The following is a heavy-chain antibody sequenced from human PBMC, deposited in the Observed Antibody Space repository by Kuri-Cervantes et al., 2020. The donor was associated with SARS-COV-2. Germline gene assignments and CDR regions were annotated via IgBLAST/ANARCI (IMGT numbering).Heavy chain of an antibody. J-gene: IGHJ6*02. V-gene: IGHV3-15*01. CDR1: GFTFSSYS. Sequence: GESLKISCAASGFTFSSYSMNWVRQAPGKGLEWVGRIKSKTDGGTTDYAAPVKGRFTISRDDSKNTLYLQMNSLKTEDTAVYYCTTDLPNPTYPRYYYYYGMDVWGQGTTVTVSS. CDR2: IKSKTDGGTT. D-gene: IGHD2-15*01. CDR3: TTDLPNPTYPRYYYYYGMDV.